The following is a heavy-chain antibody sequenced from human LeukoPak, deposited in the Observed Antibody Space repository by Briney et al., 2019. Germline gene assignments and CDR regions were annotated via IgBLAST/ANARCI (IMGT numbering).Heavy chain of an antibody. J-gene: IGHJ6*02. CDR2: IIPIFGTA. D-gene: IGHD2-15*01. V-gene: IGHV1-69*13. CDR3: ARENDMGYCSGGRCYKGYNAMDV. Sequence: SVKVSCKASGGTFSSYAISWVRQAPGQGLEWMGGIIPIFGTANYAQKFQGRVTITADESTSTAYMELSSLRSEDTAVYYCARENDMGYCSGGRCYKGYNAMDVWGQGTTVTVSS. CDR1: GGTFSSYA.